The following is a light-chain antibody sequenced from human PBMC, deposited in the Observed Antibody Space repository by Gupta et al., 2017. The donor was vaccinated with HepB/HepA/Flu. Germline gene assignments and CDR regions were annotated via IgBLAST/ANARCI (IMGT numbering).Light chain of an antibody. J-gene: IGLJ3*02. CDR2: EDN. CDR1: SGSIASNY. CDR3: QSYDSSTLWV. Sequence: NFMLTQPHSVLESPGKTVTISCTRSSGSIASNYVQWYQQRPGSAPTTVIYEDNQRPSGVPDRFSGSIDSSSNSASLTISGLKTEDEADYYCQSYDSSTLWVFGGGTKLTVL. V-gene: IGLV6-57*03.